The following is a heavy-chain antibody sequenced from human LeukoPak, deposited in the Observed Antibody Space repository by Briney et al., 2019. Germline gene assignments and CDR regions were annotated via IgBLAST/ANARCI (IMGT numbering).Heavy chain of an antibody. D-gene: IGHD1-14*01. J-gene: IGHJ3*01. V-gene: IGHV3-30*18. CDR2: ISYDGSNK. CDR1: GFTFSSYG. Sequence: PGRSLRLSCAASGFTFSSYGMHWVRQAPGKGLEWVAVISYDGSNKYYADSVKGRFTISRDNSKNTLYLQMNSLRAEDTAVYYCAKGRHVYSWGQGTMVTVSS. CDR3: AKGRHVYS.